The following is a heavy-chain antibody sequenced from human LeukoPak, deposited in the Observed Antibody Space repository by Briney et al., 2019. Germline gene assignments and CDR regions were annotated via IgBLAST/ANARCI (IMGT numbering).Heavy chain of an antibody. D-gene: IGHD3-10*01. CDR1: GFTFNNFA. J-gene: IGHJ4*02. Sequence: GGSLRLSCAASGFTFNNFAMSWVRQAPGRGLEWVSTISGSGRRTYYADSVKGRFSISRDNSKNTLYLQMNSLRAEDTAVYYCAKWASWGMIRGVPIDYWGQGTLVTVSS. CDR2: ISGSGRRT. V-gene: IGHV3-23*01. CDR3: AKWASWGMIRGVPIDY.